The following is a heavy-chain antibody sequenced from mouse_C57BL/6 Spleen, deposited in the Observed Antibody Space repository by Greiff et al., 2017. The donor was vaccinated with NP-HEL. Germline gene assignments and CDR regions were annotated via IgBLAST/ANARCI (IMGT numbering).Heavy chain of an antibody. J-gene: IGHJ4*01. CDR3: AREITTVVATEDY. Sequence: EVQGVESGGGLVKPGGSLKLSCAASGFTFSSYAMSWVRQTPEKRLEWVATISDGGSYTYYPDNVKGRFTISRDNAKKNLYLQMSHLKSEDTAMYYCAREITTVVATEDYWGQGTSVTVSS. CDR1: GFTFSSYA. D-gene: IGHD1-1*01. CDR2: ISDGGSYT. V-gene: IGHV5-4*01.